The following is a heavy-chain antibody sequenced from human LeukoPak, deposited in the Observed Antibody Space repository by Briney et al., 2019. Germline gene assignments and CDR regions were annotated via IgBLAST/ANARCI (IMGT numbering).Heavy chain of an antibody. J-gene: IGHJ5*02. CDR1: RFTFSSYA. CDR3: AKDKLERRDLGFHWFDP. Sequence: GGSLRLSCAASRFTFSSYAMSWVRQAPGKGLEWVSAISGSGGITYYADSVKGRFAISRDNSKNTLYLQMNSLRAEDTAVYYWAKDKLERRDLGFHWFDPWGQGTLVTVSS. CDR2: ISGSGGIT. V-gene: IGHV3-23*01. D-gene: IGHD1-1*01.